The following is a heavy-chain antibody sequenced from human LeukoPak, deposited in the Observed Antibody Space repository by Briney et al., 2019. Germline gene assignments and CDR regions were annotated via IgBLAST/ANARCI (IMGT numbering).Heavy chain of an antibody. CDR3: VRCDGYNSCYFDY. Sequence: GGPLRLSCAASGFTFSSHWMSWDRQAPGKGLEWVANINQDGSRKNYVGSVKGRFTISRDNAKNSLELQMNSLRVEDTAVYYCVRCDGYNSCYFDYWGQGTLVTVSS. CDR1: GFTFSSHW. V-gene: IGHV3-7*01. D-gene: IGHD5-24*01. CDR2: INQDGSRK. J-gene: IGHJ4*02.